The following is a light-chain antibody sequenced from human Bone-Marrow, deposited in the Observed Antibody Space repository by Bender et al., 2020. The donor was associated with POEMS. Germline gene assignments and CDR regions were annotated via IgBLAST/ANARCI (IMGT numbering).Light chain of an antibody. CDR1: SGHSNYA. Sequence: QLVLTQSPSASASLGASVKLTCTLSSGHSNYAIAWHQQRPEKGPRFLMKLNSDGSHIKGDGIPDRFSGSSSWAERYLTISSLQSADKGDYYCQAWGTDLNEVVGGGTKMTV. CDR2: LNSDGSH. V-gene: IGLV4-69*02. CDR3: QAWGTDLNEV. J-gene: IGLJ3*02.